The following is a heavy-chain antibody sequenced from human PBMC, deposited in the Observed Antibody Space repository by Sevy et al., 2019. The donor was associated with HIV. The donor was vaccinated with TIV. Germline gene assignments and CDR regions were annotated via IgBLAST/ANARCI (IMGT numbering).Heavy chain of an antibody. J-gene: IGHJ4*02. Sequence: ASVKVSCKASGGTFSSYGISWVRQVPGQGLEWMGGIIPILGTVNYAQKFQGRVTITADESTKTAYMELSSLRSEDTAVYYCARGGGNGWYYFDYWGQETLVTVSS. CDR2: IIPILGTV. D-gene: IGHD6-19*01. V-gene: IGHV1-69*13. CDR3: ARGGGNGWYYFDY. CDR1: GGTFSSYG.